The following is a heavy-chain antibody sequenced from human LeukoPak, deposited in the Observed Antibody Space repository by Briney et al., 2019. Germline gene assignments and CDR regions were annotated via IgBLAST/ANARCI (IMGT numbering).Heavy chain of an antibody. CDR1: GGTFSSYA. CDR3: ARDLNGDYNRGDY. V-gene: IGHV1-69*13. Sequence: ASVKVSCKASGGTFSSYAISWVRQAPGQGLEWMGGIIPIFGTANYAQKFQGRVTITADESTSTAYMELSSLRSEDMAVYYCARDLNGDYNRGDYWGQGTLVTVSS. J-gene: IGHJ4*02. D-gene: IGHD4-17*01. CDR2: IIPIFGTA.